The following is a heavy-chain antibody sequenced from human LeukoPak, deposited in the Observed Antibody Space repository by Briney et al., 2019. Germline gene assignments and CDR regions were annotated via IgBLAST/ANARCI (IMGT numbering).Heavy chain of an antibody. J-gene: IGHJ4*02. V-gene: IGHV1-69*13. D-gene: IGHD3-22*01. CDR1: GGTFSSYA. Sequence: SVKVSCKASGGTFSSYAISWVRPAPGQGLEWMGGIIPIFGTANYAQKFQGRVTITADESTSTAYMELSSLRSEDTAVYYCASGFYDSSGYYYVHPIDYWGQGTLVTVSS. CDR2: IIPIFGTA. CDR3: ASGFYDSSGYYYVHPIDY.